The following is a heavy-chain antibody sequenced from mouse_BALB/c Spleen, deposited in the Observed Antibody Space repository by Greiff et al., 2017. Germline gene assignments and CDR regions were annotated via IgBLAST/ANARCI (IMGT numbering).Heavy chain of an antibody. Sequence: EVKLLESGGGLVQPGGSLKLSCAASGFDFSRYWMSWVRQAPGKGLEWIGEINPDSSTINYTPSLKDKFIISRDNAKNTLYLQMSKVRSEDTALYYCARPVHYGKSYAMDYWGQGTSVTVSS. CDR1: GFDFSRYW. CDR2: INPDSSTI. D-gene: IGHD2-1*01. J-gene: IGHJ4*01. V-gene: IGHV4-1*02. CDR3: ARPVHYGKSYAMDY.